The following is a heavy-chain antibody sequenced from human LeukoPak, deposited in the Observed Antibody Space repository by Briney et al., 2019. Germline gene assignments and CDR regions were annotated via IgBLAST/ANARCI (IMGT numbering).Heavy chain of an antibody. J-gene: IGHJ6*03. CDR1: GYTFTSYD. CDR3: ARGSRYYYDSSGYYPSYYCYMDV. CDR2: MNPNSGNT. V-gene: IGHV1-8*03. D-gene: IGHD3-22*01. Sequence: ASVKVSCKASGYTFTSYDINWVRQATGQGLEWMGWMNPNSGNTGYAQKFQGRVTITRNTSISTAYMELSSLRSEDTAVYYCARGSRYYYDSSGYYPSYYCYMDVWGKGTTVTVSS.